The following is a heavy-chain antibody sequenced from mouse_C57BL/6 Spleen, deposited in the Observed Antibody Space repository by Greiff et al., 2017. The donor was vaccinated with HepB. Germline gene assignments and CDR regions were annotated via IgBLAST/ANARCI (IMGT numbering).Heavy chain of an antibody. D-gene: IGHD2-3*01. Sequence: QVQLQQPGAELVRPGTSVKLSCKASGYTFTSYWMHWVKQRPGQGLEWIGVIDPSDSYTNYNQKFKGKATLTVDTSSSTAYMQLSSLTSEDSAVYYCARSGYSHWYFDVWGTGTTVTVSS. V-gene: IGHV1-59*01. J-gene: IGHJ1*03. CDR3: ARSGYSHWYFDV. CDR1: GYTFTSYW. CDR2: IDPSDSYT.